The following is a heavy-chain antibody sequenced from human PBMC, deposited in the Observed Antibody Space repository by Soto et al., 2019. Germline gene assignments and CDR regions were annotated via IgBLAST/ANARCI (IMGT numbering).Heavy chain of an antibody. CDR2: IYYSGST. J-gene: IGHJ6*02. D-gene: IGHD3-10*01. V-gene: IGHV4-31*03. CDR3: ARASTGDYGMDV. Sequence: SETLSLTCTVSGGSISSGGYYWGWIRQHPGKGLEWIGYIYYSGSTYYNPSLKSRVTISVDTSKNQFSLKLSSVTAADTAVYYCARASTGDYGMDVWGQGTTVTVSS. CDR1: GGSISSGGYY.